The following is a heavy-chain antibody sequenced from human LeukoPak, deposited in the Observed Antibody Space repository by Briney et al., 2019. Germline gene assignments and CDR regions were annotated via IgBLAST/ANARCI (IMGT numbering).Heavy chain of an antibody. Sequence: ASVKVSCKASGYTFTGYYMHWVRQAPGQGLEWMGWINPNSGGTNYAQKFQGRVTITADKSTSTAYMELSSLRSEDTAVYYCARGKELIDYYDSSGYYPQAFDIWGQGTMVTVSS. CDR1: GYTFTGYY. CDR3: ARGKELIDYYDSSGYYPQAFDI. V-gene: IGHV1-2*02. J-gene: IGHJ3*02. CDR2: INPNSGGT. D-gene: IGHD3-22*01.